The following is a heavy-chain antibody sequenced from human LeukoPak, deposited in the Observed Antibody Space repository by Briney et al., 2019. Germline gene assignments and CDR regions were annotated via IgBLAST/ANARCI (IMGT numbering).Heavy chain of an antibody. CDR1: GYTFTGYY. D-gene: IGHD5-24*01. V-gene: IGHV1-2*02. Sequence: ASVKVSCKASGYTFTGYYMHWVRQAPGQGLEWMGWINPNSGGTNYAQKFQGRVTMTRDTSIWTAYMELSRLRYDDTAMYYCARSRDDYNPWYFDYWGQGTLVTVSS. J-gene: IGHJ4*02. CDR3: ARSRDDYNPWYFDY. CDR2: INPNSGGT.